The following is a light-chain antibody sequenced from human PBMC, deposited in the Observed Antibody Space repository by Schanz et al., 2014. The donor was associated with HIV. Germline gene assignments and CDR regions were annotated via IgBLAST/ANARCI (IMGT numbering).Light chain of an antibody. CDR2: KAS. Sequence: DIQMTQSPSTLSASVGDRVTITCRASQSISSWLAWYQQKPGKAPKLLIYKASSLESGVPSRFSGSGSGTEFTLTISSLQPDDLASYHCQQYNGLSPITFGQGTKLEIK. CDR3: QQYNGLSPIT. V-gene: IGKV1-5*03. J-gene: IGKJ2*01. CDR1: QSISSW.